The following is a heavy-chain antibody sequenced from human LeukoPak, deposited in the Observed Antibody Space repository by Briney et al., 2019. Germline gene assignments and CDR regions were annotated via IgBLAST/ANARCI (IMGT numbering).Heavy chain of an antibody. CDR3: ARGGSYLSAFDI. CDR1: GFTVWSNY. V-gene: IGHV3-53*01. Sequence: GGSLRLSCAASGFTVWSNYMSWVRQAPGKGLEWVSIIYGGGSVFYADSVKGRFTISRDNSKNTLYLQMNSLRGEDTAVYYCARGGSYLSAFDIWGQGTMVTVSS. D-gene: IGHD1-26*01. CDR2: IYGGGSV. J-gene: IGHJ3*02.